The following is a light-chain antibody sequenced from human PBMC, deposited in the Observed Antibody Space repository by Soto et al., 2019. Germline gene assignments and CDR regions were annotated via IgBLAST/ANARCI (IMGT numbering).Light chain of an antibody. V-gene: IGKV3-20*01. CDR2: GAS. CDR1: QSVSSSY. CDR3: QQYGSSPMYT. Sequence: EIVLTQSPGTLSLSPGERATLSCRAIQSVSSSYLAWYQQKPGQAPRLLIHGASARATGIPDRFSGSGSGTHFTLTISRLDPEDFAVYFCQQYGSSPMYTFGPGTKREIK. J-gene: IGKJ2*01.